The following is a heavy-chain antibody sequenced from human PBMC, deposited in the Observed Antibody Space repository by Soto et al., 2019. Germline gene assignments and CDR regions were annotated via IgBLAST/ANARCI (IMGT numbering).Heavy chain of an antibody. J-gene: IGHJ4*02. CDR2: IYYSGST. D-gene: IGHD5-18*01. CDR1: GGSISSSSYY. CDR3: ARHSAGYSLDY. Sequence: SETLSLTCTVSGGSISSSSYYWGWIRQPPGKGLEWIGSIYYSGSTYYNPSLKSRVTISVDTSKNQFSLKLSSVTAADTAVYYCARHSAGYSLDYWGQGTLVTVSS. V-gene: IGHV4-39*01.